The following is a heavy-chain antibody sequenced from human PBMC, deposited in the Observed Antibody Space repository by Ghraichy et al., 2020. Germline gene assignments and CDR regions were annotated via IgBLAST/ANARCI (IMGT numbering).Heavy chain of an antibody. CDR3: ARGSWSVAWF. CDR2: TYYRSKWYN. V-gene: IGHV6-1*01. J-gene: IGHJ4*02. Sequence: SQTLSLTCVISGDSVSINSAAWSWIRQSPSRGLEWLGRTYYRSKWYNEYSLTVKSRISINPDTSKNQFSLQLNSVTPEDTAVYYCARGSWSVAWFWGQGTLVTVSS. CDR1: GDSVSINSAA. D-gene: IGHD3-3*01.